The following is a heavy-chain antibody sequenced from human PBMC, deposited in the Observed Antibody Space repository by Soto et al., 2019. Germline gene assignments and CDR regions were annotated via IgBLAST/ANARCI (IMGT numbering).Heavy chain of an antibody. J-gene: IGHJ5*02. Sequence: SETLSLTCAVYGGFLSDSYWTWIRQPPGKGLEWIGEINHVGGTNYNPSLKSRVTMSVDTSQNQFSLRLISVTAADTAMYFCVRIRYQLPSSVLWLDPWGQGTPVTVYS. V-gene: IGHV4-34*01. CDR3: VRIRYQLPSSVLWLDP. D-gene: IGHD3-16*01. CDR2: INHVGGT. CDR1: GGFLSDSY.